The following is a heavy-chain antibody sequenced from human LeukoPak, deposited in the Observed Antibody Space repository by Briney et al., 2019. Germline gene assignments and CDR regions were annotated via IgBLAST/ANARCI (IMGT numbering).Heavy chain of an antibody. Sequence: SETLSLTCTVSGVSISSYYWSWIRQPAGKGLEWIGRIYTSESTTYNPSLKSRVTMSVDTSKNQFSLKLSSVTAADTAVYYCSRDSPIVLWGQGTLVTVSS. CDR2: IYTSEST. V-gene: IGHV4-4*07. CDR3: SRDSPIVL. CDR1: GVSISSYY. J-gene: IGHJ5*02.